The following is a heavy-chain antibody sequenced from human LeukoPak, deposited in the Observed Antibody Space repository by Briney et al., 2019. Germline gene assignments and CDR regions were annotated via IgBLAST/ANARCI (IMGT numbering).Heavy chain of an antibody. J-gene: IGHJ4*02. CDR2: IYYSGST. V-gene: IGHV4-61*01. CDR3: ARGWELRLFDY. D-gene: IGHD1-26*01. Sequence: SETLSLTCTVSGGSVSSGSYYWSWIRQPPGKGLEWIGYIYYSGSTNYNPSLKSRVTISVDTSKNQFSLKLSSVTAADTAVYYCARGWELRLFDYWGQGTLVTVSS. CDR1: GGSVSSGSYY.